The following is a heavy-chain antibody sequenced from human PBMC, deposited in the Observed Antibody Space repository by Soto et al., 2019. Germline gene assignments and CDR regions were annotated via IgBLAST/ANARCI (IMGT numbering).Heavy chain of an antibody. Sequence: GASVKVSCKASGGTFSSYRMNWVRQAPGQGLEWMGGIVPSYRTADYAQKFQGRVTITADESARTSYMELRSLKSQDTAVYYCVRDSGEKLGSSWGQGXLVTVYS. CDR3: VRDSGEKLGSS. D-gene: IGHD3-10*01. CDR2: IVPSYRTA. CDR1: GGTFSSYR. J-gene: IGHJ4*02. V-gene: IGHV1-69*13.